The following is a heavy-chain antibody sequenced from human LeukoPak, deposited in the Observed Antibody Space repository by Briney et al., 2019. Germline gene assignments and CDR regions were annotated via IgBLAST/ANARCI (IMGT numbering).Heavy chain of an antibody. V-gene: IGHV4-39*07. J-gene: IGHJ5*02. CDR1: GGSISSSSYY. CDR3: AADYYDSSGYPSWFDP. D-gene: IGHD3-22*01. Sequence: SETLSPTCTVSGGSISSSSYYWGWIRQPPGKGLEWIGSIYYSGSTYYNPSLKSRVTISVDTSKNQFSLKLSSVTAADTAVYYCAADYYDSSGYPSWFDPWGQGTLVTVSS. CDR2: IYYSGST.